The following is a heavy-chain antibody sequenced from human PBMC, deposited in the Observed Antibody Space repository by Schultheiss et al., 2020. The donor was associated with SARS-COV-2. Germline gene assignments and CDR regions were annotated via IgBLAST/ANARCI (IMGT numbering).Heavy chain of an antibody. J-gene: IGHJ4*01. CDR2: IAIGNGNT. CDR3: ARVLGLVGASPFDS. CDR1: GYTFTDYA. V-gene: IGHV1-3*04. D-gene: IGHD1-26*01. Sequence: ASVKVSCKASGYTFTDYAIHWVRQAPGQGLEWMGWIAIGNGNTKYSQHFQDRVTFTRDTSARTVYMELSGLTSEDTAMYYCARVLGLVGASPFDSWGQGTLVTVSS.